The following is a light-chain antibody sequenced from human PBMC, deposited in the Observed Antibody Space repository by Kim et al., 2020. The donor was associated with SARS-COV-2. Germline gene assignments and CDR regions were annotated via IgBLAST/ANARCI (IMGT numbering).Light chain of an antibody. J-gene: IGLJ3*02. Sequence: GKMGTITGTGNSTSNGDNSVGWNKHTPGTGPKPLIYGSERRTSGVPDRFSGSKSGTSASRAISGLRSEDEADDYCETWDDSLSGWVFGGGTQLTVL. CDR1: STSNGDNS. CDR3: ETWDDSLSGWV. V-gene: IGLV1-47*01. CDR2: GSE.